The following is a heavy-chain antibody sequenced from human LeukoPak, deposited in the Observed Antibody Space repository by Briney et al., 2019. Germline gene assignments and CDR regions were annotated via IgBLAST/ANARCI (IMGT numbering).Heavy chain of an antibody. D-gene: IGHD1-26*01. CDR1: GGTFSSYA. Sequence: SVKVSCKASGGTFSSYAISWVRQAPGQGLEWMGGIIPIFGTANYAQKFQGRVTITTDESTSTAYMELSSLRSDDTAVYYCARTPSRSYYWFDPWGQGTLVTVSS. CDR2: IIPIFGTA. V-gene: IGHV1-69*05. CDR3: ARTPSRSYYWFDP. J-gene: IGHJ5*02.